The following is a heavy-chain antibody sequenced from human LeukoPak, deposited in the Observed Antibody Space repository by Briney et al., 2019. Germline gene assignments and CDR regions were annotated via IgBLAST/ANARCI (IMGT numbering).Heavy chain of an antibody. CDR1: GFTFSSYG. J-gene: IGHJ4*02. D-gene: IGHD3-22*01. CDR3: ARARRYYYDSSGYYSTDDFDY. V-gene: IGHV3-33*01. CDR2: IWYDGSNK. Sequence: GGSLRLSCAASGFTFSSYGMHWVRQAPGKGLEWVAVIWYDGSNKYYADSVKGRFTISRDNSKNTLYLQMNSLRAEDTAVYYCARARRYYYDSSGYYSTDDFDYWGQGTLVTVSS.